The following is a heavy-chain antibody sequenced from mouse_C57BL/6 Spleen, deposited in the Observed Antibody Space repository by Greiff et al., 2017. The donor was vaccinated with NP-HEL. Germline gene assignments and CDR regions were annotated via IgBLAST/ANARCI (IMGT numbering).Heavy chain of an antibody. V-gene: IGHV5-17*01. CDR3: AIIYYGNYDWYFDV. D-gene: IGHD2-1*01. CDR2: ISSGSSTI. J-gene: IGHJ1*03. Sequence: EVKLVGSGGGLVKPGGSLKLSCAASGFTFSDYGMHWVRQAPEKGLEWVAYISSGSSTIYYADTVKGRFTISRDNAKNTLFLQMTSLRSEDTAMYYCAIIYYGNYDWYFDVWGTGTTVTVSS. CDR1: GFTFSDYG.